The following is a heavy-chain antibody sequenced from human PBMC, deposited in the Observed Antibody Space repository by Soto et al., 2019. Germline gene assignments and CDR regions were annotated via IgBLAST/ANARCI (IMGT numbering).Heavy chain of an antibody. CDR3: ATVGTPTIWNYYYGMDV. J-gene: IGHJ6*02. CDR2: ISAYNGNT. CDR1: GYTFTSYG. D-gene: IGHD3-3*01. Sequence: ASVKVSCKASGYTFTSYGISWVRQAPGQGLEWMGWISAYNGNTNYAQKLQGRVTMTTDTSTSTAYMELRSLRSEDTAVYYCATVGTPTIWNYYYGMDVWGQGTTVTVSS. V-gene: IGHV1-18*01.